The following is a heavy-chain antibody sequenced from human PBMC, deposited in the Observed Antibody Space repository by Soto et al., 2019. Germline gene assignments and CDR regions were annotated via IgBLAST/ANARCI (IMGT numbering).Heavy chain of an antibody. CDR1: GFTFRSYE. J-gene: IGHJ4*02. V-gene: IGHV3-48*03. D-gene: IGHD3-22*01. CDR2: ISSSGSTI. Sequence: GGSLRLSCAASGFTFRSYEMNWVRQAPGKGLEWISYISSSGSTIYYADSVKGRSTTSRDNAKNSLYLQLNSLRAEDTAVYYCARDRDYYDSSGYCDHWGQGTLVTVSS. CDR3: ARDRDYYDSSGYCDH.